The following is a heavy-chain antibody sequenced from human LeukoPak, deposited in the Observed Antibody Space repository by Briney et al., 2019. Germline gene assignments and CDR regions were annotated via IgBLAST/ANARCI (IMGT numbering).Heavy chain of an antibody. CDR3: ARGSGMDYYYDGSGVYFDY. CDR1: GFTSSGYA. D-gene: IGHD3-22*01. V-gene: IGHV3-30*04. CDR2: ISFDGSNK. J-gene: IGHJ4*02. Sequence: GGSLRLSCAASGFTSSGYALHWVRQAPGKGLEWVAVISFDGSNKYYADSVKGRLTISRDNSKKTLYLQMNSLRAEDTAVYYCARGSGMDYYYDGSGVYFDYWGQGTLVTVSS.